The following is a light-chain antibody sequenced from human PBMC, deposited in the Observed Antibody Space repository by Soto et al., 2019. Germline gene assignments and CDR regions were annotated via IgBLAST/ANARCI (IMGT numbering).Light chain of an antibody. CDR1: ESISSW. V-gene: IGKV1-5*03. CDR2: KAS. CDR3: QQYKSYSRT. J-gene: IGKJ1*01. Sequence: DIQMTQSPSTLSASVGDRVTITCRASESISSWLAWYQQKPGKAPKLLIYKASNLESGVPSRFSGSGSGTEFTLTITSMQTDDFAAYYCQQYKSYSRTFGQGTKVDIK.